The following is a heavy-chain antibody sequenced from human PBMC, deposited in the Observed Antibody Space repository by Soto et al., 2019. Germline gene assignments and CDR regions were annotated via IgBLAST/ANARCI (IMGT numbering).Heavy chain of an antibody. CDR3: ARGASYCSGGSCYIGWFDP. V-gene: IGHV4-34*01. J-gene: IGHJ5*02. Sequence: SETLSLTCAVYGGSFSGYYWSWIRQPPGKGLEWIGEINHSGSTNYNPSLKSRVTMSVDTSKNQFSLKLSSVTAADTAVYYCARGASYCSGGSCYIGWFDPWGQGTLVTVSS. CDR2: INHSGST. CDR1: GGSFSGYY. D-gene: IGHD2-15*01.